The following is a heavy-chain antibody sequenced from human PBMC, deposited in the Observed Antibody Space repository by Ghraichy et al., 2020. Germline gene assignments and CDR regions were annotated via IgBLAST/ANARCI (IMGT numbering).Heavy chain of an antibody. V-gene: IGHV3-21*01. J-gene: IGHJ4*02. Sequence: GGSLRLSCAASGFTFSSYTMNWVRQAPGKGREWVSSISSSSSYIYYADSVKGRFTISRDNAKNSLYLQMNSLRAEDTAVYYCARAMNYYDSSAYSYWGQGTLVPVSS. CDR2: ISSSSSYI. CDR3: ARAMNYYDSSAYSY. D-gene: IGHD3-22*01. CDR1: GFTFSSYT.